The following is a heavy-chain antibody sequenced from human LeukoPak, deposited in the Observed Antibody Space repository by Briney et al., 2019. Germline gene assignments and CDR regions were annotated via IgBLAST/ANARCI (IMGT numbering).Heavy chain of an antibody. Sequence: VKVSCKASGGTFSSYAISWGRQAPGQGLEWMGRIIPIFGTANYAQKFQGRVTITTDESTSTAYMELSSLRSEDTAVYYCARDHSRGSGWYEPDYFDYWGQGTLVTVSS. V-gene: IGHV1-69*05. CDR1: GGTFSSYA. CDR3: ARDHSRGSGWYEPDYFDY. D-gene: IGHD6-19*01. J-gene: IGHJ4*02. CDR2: IIPIFGTA.